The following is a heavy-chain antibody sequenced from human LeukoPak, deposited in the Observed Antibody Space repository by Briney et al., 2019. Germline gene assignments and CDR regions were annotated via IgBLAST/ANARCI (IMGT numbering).Heavy chain of an antibody. CDR1: GYNFGIFG. Sequence: ASVKVSCKASGYNFGIFGISWVRQAPGQGLEWMGWISANNGNTNYAQNLQGRVTMTTDTSTSTAYMELRSLRSDDTAVYYCARVGVVVLAAWFDPWGQGTLVTVSS. CDR2: ISANNGNT. CDR3: ARVGVVVLAAWFDP. D-gene: IGHD2-2*01. J-gene: IGHJ5*02. V-gene: IGHV1-18*01.